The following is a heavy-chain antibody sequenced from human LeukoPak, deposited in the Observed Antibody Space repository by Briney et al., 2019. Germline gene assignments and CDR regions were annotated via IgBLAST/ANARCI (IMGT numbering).Heavy chain of an antibody. CDR1: GGSFSGYY. CDR2: INHSGST. CDR3: AYSGSYGHLGY. V-gene: IGHV4-34*01. Sequence: SETLSLTCAVYGGSFSGYYWSWIRQPPGKGLEWIGEINHSGSTNYIPSLKSRVTISVDTSKNQFSLRLSSVTAADTALYYCAYSGSYGHLGYWGQGIPVTVSS. D-gene: IGHD1-26*01. J-gene: IGHJ4*02.